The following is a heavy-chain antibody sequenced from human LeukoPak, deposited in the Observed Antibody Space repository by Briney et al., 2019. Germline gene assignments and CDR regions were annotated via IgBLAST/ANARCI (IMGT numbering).Heavy chain of an antibody. Sequence: GASVKVSCKASGGTFSSYTISWVRQAPGQGLEWMGRIIPILGIANYAQKFQGRVTITADKSTSTAYMELSSLRSEDTAVYYCARGVYYDSSGHYPDPQLGFDYWGQGTLVTVSS. J-gene: IGHJ4*02. CDR3: ARGVYYDSSGHYPDPQLGFDY. V-gene: IGHV1-69*02. D-gene: IGHD3-22*01. CDR2: IIPILGIA. CDR1: GGTFSSYT.